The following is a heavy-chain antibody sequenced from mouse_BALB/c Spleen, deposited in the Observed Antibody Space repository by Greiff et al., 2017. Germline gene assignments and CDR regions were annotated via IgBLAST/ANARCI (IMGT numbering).Heavy chain of an antibody. V-gene: IGHV1-5*01. D-gene: IGHD1-1*01. Sequence: EVQLQQSGTVLARPGASVKMSCKASGYTFTSYWMHWVKQRPGQGLEWIGAIYPGNSDTSYNQKFKGKAKLTAVTSTSTAYMELSSLTNEDSAVYYCTRDYYGRGPSFDYGGQGITLTVSS. CDR1: GYTFTSYW. CDR3: TRDYYGRGPSFDY. CDR2: IYPGNSDT. J-gene: IGHJ2*01.